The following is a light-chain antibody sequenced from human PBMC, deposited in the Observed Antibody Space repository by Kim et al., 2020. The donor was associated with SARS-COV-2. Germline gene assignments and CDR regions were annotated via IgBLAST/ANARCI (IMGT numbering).Light chain of an antibody. J-gene: IGKJ2*01. Sequence: EIVMTQSPATLSVSPGERATLSCRASQTVSRNLAWYQQKPDQAPRLLIYGASTRATGIPARFSGSGSGTEFTLSISSLQSEDFAVYYCQQYNNWPPYTFGQGTKLEI. CDR1: QTVSRN. V-gene: IGKV3D-15*01. CDR2: GAS. CDR3: QQYNNWPPYT.